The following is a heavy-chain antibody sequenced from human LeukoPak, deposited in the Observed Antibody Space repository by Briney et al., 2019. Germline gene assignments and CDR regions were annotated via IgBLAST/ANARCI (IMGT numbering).Heavy chain of an antibody. CDR1: GFTFSNYW. CDR3: ARESHFWSGPSDAFDI. CDR2: IKQDGSEK. V-gene: IGHV3-7*01. D-gene: IGHD3-3*02. Sequence: GGSLRLSCVASGFTFSNYWMSWVRQAPGKGLEWVANIKQDGSEKYYVDSVKGRFTISRDNAMNSLDLQMHSLRAEDTAVYSCARESHFWSGPSDAFDIWGQGTMVTVSS. J-gene: IGHJ3*02.